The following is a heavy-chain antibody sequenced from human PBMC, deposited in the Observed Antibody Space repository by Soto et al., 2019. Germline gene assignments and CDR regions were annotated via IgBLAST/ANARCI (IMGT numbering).Heavy chain of an antibody. D-gene: IGHD5-12*01. Sequence: ASVKVSCKASGDTFMYYAFTWVRQAPGQGLEWVGQAIPVFGTTNHAQKFQGRATFTADESTSTAYMELSSLRFEDTAVYYCARTYSGYYFDYWGQGALVTVSS. CDR3: ARTYSGYYFDY. CDR1: GDTFMYYA. CDR2: AIPVFGTT. J-gene: IGHJ4*02. V-gene: IGHV1-69*13.